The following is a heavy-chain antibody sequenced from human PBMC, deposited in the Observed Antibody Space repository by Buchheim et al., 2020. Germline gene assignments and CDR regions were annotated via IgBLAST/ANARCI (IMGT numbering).Heavy chain of an antibody. CDR3: AAAVGGLLHFDF. D-gene: IGHD2-15*01. CDR2: IYPGDSDT. Sequence: VQVVQSGPEMKKTGDSLKVSCKGSGYRFASRWIGWVRQMPGKGLEWMGIIYPGDSDTKYSPSFQGQVTISADKSLNTAYPQWNSLKASDTAMYYCAAAVGGLLHFDFWGQGTL. J-gene: IGHJ4*02. CDR1: GYRFASRW. V-gene: IGHV5-51*03.